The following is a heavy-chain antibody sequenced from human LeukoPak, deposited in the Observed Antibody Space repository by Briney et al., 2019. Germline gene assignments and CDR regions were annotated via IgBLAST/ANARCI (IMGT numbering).Heavy chain of an antibody. D-gene: IGHD3-22*01. CDR3: ARGSPHYYDSSGDINFDY. V-gene: IGHV1-8*01. Sequence: ASVKVSCKASGYTFTSYDINWVRQATGQGLEWMGWMNPNSGNTGYAQKFQGSVTMTRNTSISTAYMELSSLRSEDTAVYYCARGSPHYYDSSGDINFDYWGQGTLVTVSS. CDR1: GYTFTSYD. J-gene: IGHJ4*02. CDR2: MNPNSGNT.